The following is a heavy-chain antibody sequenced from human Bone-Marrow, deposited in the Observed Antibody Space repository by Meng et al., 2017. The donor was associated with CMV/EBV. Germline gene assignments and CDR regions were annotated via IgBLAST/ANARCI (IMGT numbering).Heavy chain of an antibody. V-gene: IGHV4-39*07. D-gene: IGHD3-3*01. CDR2: IYYSGST. CDR3: ARVLDYDFWSGYPRGWFDP. J-gene: IGHJ5*02. CDR1: GGAISSSSYH. Sequence: QLQLQESGPGLVKPSEXLSLTCTVPGGAISSSSYHWGWFRQPPGKGLAWIGSIYYSGSTYYNPSLKSRVTISVDTSKNQFSLKLSSVTAAETAVYYWARVLDYDFWSGYPRGWFDPWGQGTLVTVSS.